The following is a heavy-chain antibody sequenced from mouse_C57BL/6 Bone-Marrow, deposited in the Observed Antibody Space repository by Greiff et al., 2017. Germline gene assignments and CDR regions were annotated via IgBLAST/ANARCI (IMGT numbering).Heavy chain of an antibody. V-gene: IGHV1-54*01. CDR3: ARSKNWDSWFAY. CDR1: GYAFTNYL. D-gene: IGHD4-1*01. Sequence: QVQLQQSGAELVRPGTSVKVSCKASGYAFTNYLIAWVKQRPGQGLEWIGVSNPGSGGTNYNEKFKGKATLTADKSSSTAYMQLSSLTSEDSAVYFCARSKNWDSWFAYWGQGTLVTVSA. J-gene: IGHJ3*01. CDR2: SNPGSGGT.